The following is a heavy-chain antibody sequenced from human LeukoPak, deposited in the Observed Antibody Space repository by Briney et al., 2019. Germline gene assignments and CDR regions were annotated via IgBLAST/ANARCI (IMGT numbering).Heavy chain of an antibody. D-gene: IGHD6-19*01. CDR2: IYYSGST. V-gene: IGHV4-59*05. J-gene: IGHJ3*02. CDR3: ARRKAVAPRYAFDI. Sequence: SETLSLTCTVSGDSISSYYWSWIRQPAGKGLEWIGSIYYSGSTYYNPSLKSRVTISVDTSKNQFSLKLSSVTAADTAVYYCARRKAVAPRYAFDIWGQGTMVTVSS. CDR1: GDSISSYY.